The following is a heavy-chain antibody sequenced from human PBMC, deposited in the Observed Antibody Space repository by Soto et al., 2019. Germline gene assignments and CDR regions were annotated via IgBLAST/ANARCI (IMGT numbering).Heavy chain of an antibody. CDR1: GGSFSGYY. CDR2: INHSGST. Sequence: SETLSLTCGVYGGSFSGYYWSWIRQPPGKGLEWIGEINHSGSTNYNPSLKSRVTISVDTSKNQFSLKLSSVTAADTAVYYCARGRVSSGWYRDYWGQGTLVTVSS. J-gene: IGHJ4*02. V-gene: IGHV4-34*01. D-gene: IGHD6-19*01. CDR3: ARGRVSSGWYRDY.